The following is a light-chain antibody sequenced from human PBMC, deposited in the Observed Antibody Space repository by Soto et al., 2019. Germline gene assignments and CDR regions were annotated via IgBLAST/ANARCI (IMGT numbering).Light chain of an antibody. CDR2: EGS. CDR1: SSDVGSYNL. Sequence: QSALTQPASVSGSPGQSITISCTGTSSDVGSYNLVSWYQQHPGKAPKLMIYEGSKRPSGVSNRFSGSKSGNTASLTISGLQAEDEADYYCCSYAGSSTPVVFRGGIKLTVL. CDR3: CSYAGSSTPVV. J-gene: IGLJ2*01. V-gene: IGLV2-23*01.